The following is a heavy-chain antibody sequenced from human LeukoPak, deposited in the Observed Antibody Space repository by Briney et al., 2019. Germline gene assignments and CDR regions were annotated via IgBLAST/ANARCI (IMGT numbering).Heavy chain of an antibody. D-gene: IGHD1-1*01. CDR2: INPSGGGT. Sequence: ASVKVSCKASGYTFTSFHMHWVRQAPGQGLEWMGIINPSGGGTSYPQKFQGRVTMTRDTSTSTAYMELSRLNSDDTAVYYCARDLSALERFVPWGQGTLVTVSS. CDR1: GYTFTSFH. V-gene: IGHV1-46*01. CDR3: ARDLSALERFVP. J-gene: IGHJ5*02.